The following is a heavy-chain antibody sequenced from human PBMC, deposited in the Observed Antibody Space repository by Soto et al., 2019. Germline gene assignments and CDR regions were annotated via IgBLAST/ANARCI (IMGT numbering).Heavy chain of an antibody. D-gene: IGHD5-12*01. V-gene: IGHV4-30-2*01. CDR1: GGSISSGGYS. CDR2: IYHSGST. CDR3: ARVSRDGYNYYFDY. Sequence: SETLSLTCAVSGGSISSGGYSWSWIRQPPGKGLEWIGYIYHSGSTYYNPSLKSRVTISVDRSKNQFSLKLSSVTAADTAVYYCARVSRDGYNYYFDYWGQGTLVTVSS. J-gene: IGHJ4*02.